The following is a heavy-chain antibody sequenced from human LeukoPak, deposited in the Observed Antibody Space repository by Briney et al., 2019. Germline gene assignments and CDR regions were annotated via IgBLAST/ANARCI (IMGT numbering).Heavy chain of an antibody. CDR2: INHSGST. Sequence: SETLPLTCAVYGGSLSGYYGSWIRQPPGKGLEWIGEINHSGSTNYNPSLKSRVTISVDTSKNQFSLKLSSVTAADTAVYYCARGNTVVSRFDAFDIWGQGTMVTVSS. V-gene: IGHV4-34*01. CDR3: ARGNTVVSRFDAFDI. D-gene: IGHD4-23*01. J-gene: IGHJ3*02. CDR1: GGSLSGYY.